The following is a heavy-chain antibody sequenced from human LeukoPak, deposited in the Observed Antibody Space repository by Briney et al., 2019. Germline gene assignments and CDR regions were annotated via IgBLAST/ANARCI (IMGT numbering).Heavy chain of an antibody. J-gene: IGHJ4*02. CDR3: ARDYYDSSGYYPWGY. V-gene: IGHV3-21*01. Sequence: GGSLRLSCVASGFTFSSYNMNWVRQAPGKGLEWVSSISSSSRYIYYTDSVKGRFTISRDNAKNSLYLQMNSLRAEDTAVYYCARDYYDSSGYYPWGYWGQGTLVTVSS. CDR2: ISSSSRYI. CDR1: GFTFSSYN. D-gene: IGHD3-22*01.